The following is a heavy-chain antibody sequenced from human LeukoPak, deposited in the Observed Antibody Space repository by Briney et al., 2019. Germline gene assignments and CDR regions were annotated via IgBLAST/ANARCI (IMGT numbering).Heavy chain of an antibody. Sequence: KPGGSLRLSCAASGFTFSDYYMSWIRQAPGKGLEWVSYISSSGSTIYYADSVKGRFTISRDNAKNTLYLQMNSLRAEDTAVYYCAKDPTMVRGVVQKGTRDDYWGQGTLVTVSS. CDR3: AKDPTMVRGVVQKGTRDDY. D-gene: IGHD3-10*01. J-gene: IGHJ4*02. V-gene: IGHV3-11*01. CDR2: ISSSGSTI. CDR1: GFTFSDYY.